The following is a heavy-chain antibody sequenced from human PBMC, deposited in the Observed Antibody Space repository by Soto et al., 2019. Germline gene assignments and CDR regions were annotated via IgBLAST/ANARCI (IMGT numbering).Heavy chain of an antibody. V-gene: IGHV1-69*10. CDR2: ITPLFGIP. CDR1: RGTSGSLS. J-gene: IGHJ5*02. D-gene: IGHD2-15*01. Sequence: SSAKVSYKASRGTSGSLSITWVRQAPGQGLEWMGGITPLFGIPNYPPKFQGRLTITADKSTTTAYLELSGLRPEDTAVYYCARDIHSAGGWFDTWGRGSLVTVSS. CDR3: ARDIHSAGGWFDT.